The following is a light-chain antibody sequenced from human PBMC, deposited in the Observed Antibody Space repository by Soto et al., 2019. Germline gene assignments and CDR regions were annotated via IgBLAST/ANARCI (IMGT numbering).Light chain of an antibody. CDR1: QSVSSSY. Sequence: EIVLTQSPGTLSLSPGERATLSCRASQSVSSSYLAWYQQKPGQAPRLLIYGASTRATGIPARFSGSGSGTEFTLTISSLQSEDFAVYFCQQCSVWPRTFGQGTKVDIK. CDR3: QQCSVWPRT. CDR2: GAS. V-gene: IGKV3-15*01. J-gene: IGKJ1*01.